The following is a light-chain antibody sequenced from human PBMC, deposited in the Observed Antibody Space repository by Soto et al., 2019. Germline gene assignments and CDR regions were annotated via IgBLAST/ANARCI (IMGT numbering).Light chain of an antibody. CDR2: GAS. V-gene: IGKV3-20*01. CDR1: QSVSSSY. CDR3: QQYNYWPPIT. J-gene: IGKJ5*01. Sequence: EMVLTQSPGTLSLSPGERATLSCMASQSVSSSYLAWYQQKPGQAPRLLIYGASSRATGIPDRFSGSGSGTEFTLTISSLQSEDFAVYYCQQYNYWPPITFGQGTRLEIK.